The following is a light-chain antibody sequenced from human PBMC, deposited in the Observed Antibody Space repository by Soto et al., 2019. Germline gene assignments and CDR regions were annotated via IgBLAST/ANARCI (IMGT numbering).Light chain of an antibody. CDR1: QSVTASY. CDR3: QQYGSSPLT. V-gene: IGKV3-20*01. J-gene: IGKJ4*01. CDR2: AAS. Sequence: EIVLTQSPGTLSLSPGERATLSCRAGQSVTASYLAWYQQKPGQAPRLLIYAASSRATGIPDRFSGSGSGTDFTLTISRLEPEDFAVYYCQQYGSSPLTFGGGTKVDI.